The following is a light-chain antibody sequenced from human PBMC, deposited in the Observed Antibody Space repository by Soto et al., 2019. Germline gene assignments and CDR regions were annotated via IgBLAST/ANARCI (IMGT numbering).Light chain of an antibody. J-gene: IGKJ5*01. V-gene: IGKV1-9*01. Sequence: IQLTQSPSSLSASVGDRVTLTCRASQGISSYLAWYQQKPGKAPKLLIYAASTLQGGVPSRFSGSGSGTDFTLTITSLRPEDFATYYCQQLKSYPITFGQGTRLESK. CDR2: AAS. CDR3: QQLKSYPIT. CDR1: QGISSY.